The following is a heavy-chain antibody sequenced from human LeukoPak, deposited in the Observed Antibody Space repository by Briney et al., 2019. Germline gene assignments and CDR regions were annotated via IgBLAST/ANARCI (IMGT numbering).Heavy chain of an antibody. D-gene: IGHD4-17*01. CDR3: ARGSYGDLK. V-gene: IGHV3-30*19. J-gene: IGHJ4*02. CDR2: ISSDGSQK. Sequence: GGSLRLSCAASGFTFSSYGMHWVRQAPGKGLEWVAVISSDGSQKYHADSVKGRFTISRDNSKNTLYLQMNSLRAEDTAVYYCARGSYGDLKWGQGTLVTVSP. CDR1: GFTFSSYG.